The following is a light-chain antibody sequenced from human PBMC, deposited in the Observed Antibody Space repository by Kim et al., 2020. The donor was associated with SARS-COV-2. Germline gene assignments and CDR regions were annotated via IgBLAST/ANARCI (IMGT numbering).Light chain of an antibody. J-gene: IGLJ3*02. CDR2: EDN. Sequence: NFMLTQPHSVSESPGKTVTISCTGSSGSIASNYVQWYQQRPGSAPTTVIYEDNQRPSGVPDRFSGSIDSSSNSASLTISGLKTEDEADYYCQSYDSSNQVLGGGTQLTVL. CDR3: QSYDSSNQV. CDR1: SGSIASNY. V-gene: IGLV6-57*02.